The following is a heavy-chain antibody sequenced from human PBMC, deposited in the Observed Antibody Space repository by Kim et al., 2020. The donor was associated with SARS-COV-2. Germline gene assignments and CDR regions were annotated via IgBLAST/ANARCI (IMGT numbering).Heavy chain of an antibody. CDR1: GYTFTGYY. CDR2: INPNSGGT. V-gene: IGHV1-2*06. J-gene: IGHJ6*02. CDR3: ARRVAVAGTNPPRDYYYYYGMDV. D-gene: IGHD6-19*01. Sequence: ASVKVSCKASGYTFTGYYMHWVRQAPGQGLEWMGRINPNSGGTNYAQKFQGRVTMTRDTSISTAYMELSRLRSDDTAVYYCARRVAVAGTNPPRDYYYYYGMDVWGQGTTVTVSS.